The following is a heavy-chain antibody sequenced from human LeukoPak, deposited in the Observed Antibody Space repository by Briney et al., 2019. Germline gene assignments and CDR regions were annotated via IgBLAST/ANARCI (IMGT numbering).Heavy chain of an antibody. V-gene: IGHV4-39*01. CDR3: ARHDCTGSICYSDN. D-gene: IGHD2-21*02. Sequence: SETLSLTCTVSGGSISIASYYWGWIRQPPGKGLEWLGNIYYTGTPHYNPSLKSRVTISVDTSKGQFSLKVTSVTAADTAVYFCARHDCTGSICYSDNWGHGALVIVSS. CDR2: IYYTGTP. CDR1: GGSISIASYY. J-gene: IGHJ4*01.